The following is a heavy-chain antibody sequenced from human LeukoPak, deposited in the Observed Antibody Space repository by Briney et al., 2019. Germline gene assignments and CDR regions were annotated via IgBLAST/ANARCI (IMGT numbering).Heavy chain of an antibody. CDR3: ARNYAGSSGYLDY. Sequence: GGSLRLSCAASGFTFSSYAMHWVRQAPGKGLEWVAVISYDGSNKYYADSVKGRFTISRDNSKNTLYLQMNSLRAEDTAVYYCARNYAGSSGYLDYWGQETLVTVSS. V-gene: IGHV3-30*04. CDR2: ISYDGSNK. D-gene: IGHD3-22*01. J-gene: IGHJ4*02. CDR1: GFTFSSYA.